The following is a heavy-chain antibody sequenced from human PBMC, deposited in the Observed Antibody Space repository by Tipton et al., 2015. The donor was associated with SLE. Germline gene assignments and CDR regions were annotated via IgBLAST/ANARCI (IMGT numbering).Heavy chain of an antibody. V-gene: IGHV4-61*01. CDR2: IYYSGST. J-gene: IGHJ6*02. CDR1: GGSISSSSYY. D-gene: IGHD1-26*01. CDR3: ARDQARRWEPYYYYYGMDV. Sequence: TLSLTCTVSGGSISSSSYYWGWIRQPPGKGLVWIGYIYYSGSTNYNPSLKSRVTISVDTSKNQFSLKLSSVTAADTAVYYCARDQARRWEPYYYYYGMDVCGQGTTVTVSS.